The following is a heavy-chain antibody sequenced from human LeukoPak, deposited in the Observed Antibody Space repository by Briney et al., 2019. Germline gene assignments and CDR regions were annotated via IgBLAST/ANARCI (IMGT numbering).Heavy chain of an antibody. CDR1: GFTFSRYA. Sequence: PGGSLRFSCAASGFTFSRYAMHWVRQAPGKGLEWVAVIWYDGSDKYYADSVKGRFTISRDNSKNTLYVQMNSLRAEDTAVYYCAVWYTSSWSFDYWGQGTLVTVSS. CDR3: AVWYTSSWSFDY. V-gene: IGHV3-33*08. CDR2: IWYDGSDK. J-gene: IGHJ4*02. D-gene: IGHD6-13*01.